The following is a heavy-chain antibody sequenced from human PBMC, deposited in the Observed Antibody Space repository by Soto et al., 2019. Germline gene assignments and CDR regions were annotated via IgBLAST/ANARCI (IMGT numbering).Heavy chain of an antibody. Sequence: SETLSLTCAVSGGSISSGGYSWSWIRQPPGKGLEWIGYIYHSGSTYYNPSLKSRVTISVDRSKNQFSLKLSSVTAADTAVYYCASVSPYSSSSALDYWGQGTMVTVSS. J-gene: IGHJ4*02. CDR2: IYHSGST. V-gene: IGHV4-30-2*01. D-gene: IGHD6-6*01. CDR1: GGSISSGGYS. CDR3: ASVSPYSSSSALDY.